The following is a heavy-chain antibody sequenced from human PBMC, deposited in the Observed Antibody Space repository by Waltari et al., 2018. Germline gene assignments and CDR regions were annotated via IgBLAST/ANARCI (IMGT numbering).Heavy chain of an antibody. J-gene: IGHJ6*03. CDR1: GGSLSGYH. CDR3: ARVFGYYYYYMDV. CDR2: INDSGRT. V-gene: IGHV4-34*02. D-gene: IGHD3-3*01. Sequence: QVQLQQGGAGLLKPSETLSLTCDVSGGSLSGYHWTWIRQPPGKGLEWIGEINDSGRTTYNPSLESRVTVSIDTANNQFSLRVRSVTAADTAVYYCARVFGYYYYYMDVWGKGTTVTISS.